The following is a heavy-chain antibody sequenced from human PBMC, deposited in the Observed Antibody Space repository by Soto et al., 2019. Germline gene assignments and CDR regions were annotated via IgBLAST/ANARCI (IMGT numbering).Heavy chain of an antibody. D-gene: IGHD3-22*01. CDR3: ARASNFGYDSSGYYYGMDV. J-gene: IGHJ6*02. CDR2: ISGSGGST. CDR1: GXTFSSYS. Sequence: GSLRLTCAASGXTFSSYSMSWVRQAPGKGLEWVSAISGSGGSTYYADSVKGRFTISRDNSNNTLYLQMNSLRAEDTAVYYFARASNFGYDSSGYYYGMDVWGQGTTVTVSS. V-gene: IGHV3-23*01.